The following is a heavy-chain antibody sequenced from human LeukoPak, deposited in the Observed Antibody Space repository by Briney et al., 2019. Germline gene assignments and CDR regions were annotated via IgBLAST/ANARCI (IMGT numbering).Heavy chain of an antibody. CDR3: ATAGSYRFDH. V-gene: IGHV3-74*01. Sequence: GGSLRLSCAASGLTFSTCWMHWVRQAPGKGLVWVSRINSDQSSTSYADSVKGRFTISRDNAKNTLYLQMDSLRADDTAVYYCATAGSYRFDHWGQGTLVTASS. CDR2: INSDQSST. D-gene: IGHD3-16*02. J-gene: IGHJ4*02. CDR1: GLTFSTCW.